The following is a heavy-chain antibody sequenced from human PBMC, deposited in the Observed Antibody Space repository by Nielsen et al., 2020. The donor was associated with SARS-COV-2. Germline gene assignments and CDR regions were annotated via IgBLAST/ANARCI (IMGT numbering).Heavy chain of an antibody. D-gene: IGHD3-10*01. CDR2: ISWNSGSI. J-gene: IGHJ6*02. CDR3: AKDGLWFGDPGDYYGMDV. CDR1: GFPFDDYA. Sequence: SRKTPFAAPGFPFDDYAMHWVRQAPGKGLEWVSGISWNSGSIGYADSVKGRFTISRDNAKNSLYLQMNSLRAEDTALYYCAKDGLWFGDPGDYYGMDVWGQGTTVTVSS. V-gene: IGHV3-9*01.